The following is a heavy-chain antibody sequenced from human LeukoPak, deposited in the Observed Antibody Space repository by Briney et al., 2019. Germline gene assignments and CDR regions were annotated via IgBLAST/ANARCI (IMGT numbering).Heavy chain of an antibody. CDR1: GFTVSSNY. J-gene: IGHJ4*02. V-gene: IGHV3-66*01. CDR2: IYSGGST. D-gene: IGHD6-13*01. CDR3: ARDPGTGSSWYDY. Sequence: GGSLRLSCAASGFTVSSNYMSWVRQAPGKGLEWVSVIYSGGSTYYADSVKGRFTISRDNSKNTLYLQMNSLRAEDTAVYYCARDPGTGSSWYDYWGQGTLVTVSS.